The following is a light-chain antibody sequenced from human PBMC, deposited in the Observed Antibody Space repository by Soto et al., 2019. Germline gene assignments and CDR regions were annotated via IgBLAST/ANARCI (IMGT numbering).Light chain of an antibody. CDR3: QQYGSSIQT. CDR2: GAS. J-gene: IGKJ1*01. CDR1: QSVSSSY. V-gene: IGKV3-20*01. Sequence: EIVMTQSPPTLSVSPGERATLSCRASQSVSSSYLAWYQQKPGQAPRLLIYGASSRATGIPDRFSGSGSGTDFTLTISRLEPEDFAVYYCQQYGSSIQTFGQGTKVDI.